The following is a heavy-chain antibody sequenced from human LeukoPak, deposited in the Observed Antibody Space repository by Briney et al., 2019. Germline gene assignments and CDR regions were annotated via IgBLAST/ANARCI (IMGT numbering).Heavy chain of an antibody. CDR2: ISYDGSNK. CDR1: GFTFSSYG. D-gene: IGHD2-2*01. V-gene: IGHV3-30*18. Sequence: PGGSLRLSCAASGFTFSSYGMHWVRQAPGKGLEWVAVISYDGSNKYYADSVKGRFTISRDNSKNTLYLQMNSLRAEDTAVYYCAKDQGLYCSSTSCPSLGMDVWGQGTTVTVSS. CDR3: AKDQGLYCSSTSCPSLGMDV. J-gene: IGHJ6*02.